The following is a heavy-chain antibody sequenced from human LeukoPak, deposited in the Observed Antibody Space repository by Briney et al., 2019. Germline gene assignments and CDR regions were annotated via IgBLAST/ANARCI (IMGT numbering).Heavy chain of an antibody. CDR1: GGSISSSSYY. CDR2: IYYSGST. V-gene: IGHV4-39*07. J-gene: IGHJ4*02. Sequence: SETLSLTCTVSGGSISSSSYYWGWIRQPPGKGLEWIGSIYYSGSTYYNPSLKSRVTISVDTSKNQFSLKLSSVTAADTAVYYCARDGRGSGWEFPSSSGFFDYWGQGTLSPSPQ. D-gene: IGHD6-19*01. CDR3: ARDGRGSGWEFPSSSGFFDY.